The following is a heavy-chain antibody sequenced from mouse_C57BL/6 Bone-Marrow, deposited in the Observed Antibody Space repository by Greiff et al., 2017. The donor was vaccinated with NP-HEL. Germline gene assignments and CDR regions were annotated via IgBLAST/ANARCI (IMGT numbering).Heavy chain of an antibody. CDR1: GYTFTDYY. Sequence: EVQLQQSGPVLVKPGASVKMSCKASGYTFTDYYMNWVKQSHGKSLEWIGVINPYNGGTSYNQKFKGKATLTVDKSSSTAYMELNSLTSEDSAVYYCARITTVVEEADYWGQGTTLTVSS. D-gene: IGHD1-1*01. CDR2: INPYNGGT. V-gene: IGHV1-19*01. CDR3: ARITTVVEEADY. J-gene: IGHJ2*01.